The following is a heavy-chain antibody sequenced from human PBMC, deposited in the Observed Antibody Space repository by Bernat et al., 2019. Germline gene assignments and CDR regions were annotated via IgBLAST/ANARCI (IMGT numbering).Heavy chain of an antibody. CDR3: ARATIAVAGTPPYYYYGMDV. CDR1: GFTFSSYW. V-gene: IGHV3-7*03. CDR2: IKQDGSEK. Sequence: EVQLVESGGGLVQPGGSLRLSCAASGFTFSSYWMSWVRQAPGKGLEWVANIKQDGSEKYYVDSVKGRFTISRDNAKISLYLQMNSLRAEDTAVYYCARATIAVAGTPPYYYYGMDVWGQGTTVTVSS. J-gene: IGHJ6*02. D-gene: IGHD6-19*01.